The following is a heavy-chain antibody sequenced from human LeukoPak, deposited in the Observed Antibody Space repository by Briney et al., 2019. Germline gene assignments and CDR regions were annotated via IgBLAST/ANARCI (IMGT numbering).Heavy chain of an antibody. J-gene: IGHJ3*02. CDR2: ISSSGSTI. V-gene: IGHV3-11*01. CDR3: ARDPRYYYDSSGYFNDAFDI. D-gene: IGHD3-22*01. Sequence: GGSLRLSCAASGFTFSDYYMSWIRQAPGKGLEWVSYISSSGSTIYYADSVKGRFTISRDNARNSLYLQMNSLRAEDTAVYYYARDPRYYYDSSGYFNDAFDIWGQGTMVTVSS. CDR1: GFTFSDYY.